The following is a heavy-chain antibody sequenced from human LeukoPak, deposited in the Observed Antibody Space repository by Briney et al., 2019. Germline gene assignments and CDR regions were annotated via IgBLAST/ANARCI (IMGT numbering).Heavy chain of an antibody. V-gene: IGHV3-30*04. J-gene: IGHJ4*02. CDR1: GFTFSSYA. D-gene: IGHD3-10*01. CDR3: AKDFGVNEPGY. Sequence: GGSLRLSCAASGFTFSSYAMHWVRQAPGKGLEWVAVISYDGSNKYYADSVKGRFTISRDNSKDTLYLQMNSLRAEDTAVYYCAKDFGVNEPGYWGQGTLVTVSS. CDR2: ISYDGSNK.